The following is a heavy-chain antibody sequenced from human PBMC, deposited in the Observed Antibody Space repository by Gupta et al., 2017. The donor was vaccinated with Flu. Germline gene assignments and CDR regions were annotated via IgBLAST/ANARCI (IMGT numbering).Heavy chain of an antibody. CDR2: IYYSGST. J-gene: IGHJ4*02. D-gene: IGHD6-19*01. Sequence: GKGLEWIGSIYYSGSTYYNPSLKSRVTISVDTSKNQFSLKLSSVTAADTAVYYCATITWYSSGGITQYYFDYWGQGTLVTVSS. CDR3: ATITWYSSGGITQYYFDY. V-gene: IGHV4-39*01.